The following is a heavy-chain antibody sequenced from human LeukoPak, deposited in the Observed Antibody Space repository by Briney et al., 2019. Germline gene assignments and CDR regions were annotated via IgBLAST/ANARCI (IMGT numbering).Heavy chain of an antibody. V-gene: IGHV3-21*04. Sequence: PGGSLRLSCAASGFTFNTYNMNWVRQAPGKGLEWVSSISTSSGHIYYADSVKGRFTISRDNAKNSLYLHMNSLRAEDTAVYYCARAITSPYFDYWGQGTLVTVSS. CDR3: ARAITSPYFDY. CDR1: GFTFNTYN. D-gene: IGHD3-10*01. CDR2: ISTSSGHI. J-gene: IGHJ4*02.